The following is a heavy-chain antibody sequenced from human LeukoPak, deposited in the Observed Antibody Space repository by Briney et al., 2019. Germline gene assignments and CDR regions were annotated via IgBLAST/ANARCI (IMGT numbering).Heavy chain of an antibody. CDR3: ARGPSENDPFDI. D-gene: IGHD1-14*01. CDR1: GYTFTSYY. Sequence: ASVKVSRKASGYTFTSYYMHWVRQAPGQGLEWMGIINSSGGSTSYAQKFQGRVTMTRDTSTTTVYMELSSLRSEDTAVYYCARGPSENDPFDIWGQGTMVTVSS. V-gene: IGHV1-46*01. J-gene: IGHJ3*02. CDR2: INSSGGST.